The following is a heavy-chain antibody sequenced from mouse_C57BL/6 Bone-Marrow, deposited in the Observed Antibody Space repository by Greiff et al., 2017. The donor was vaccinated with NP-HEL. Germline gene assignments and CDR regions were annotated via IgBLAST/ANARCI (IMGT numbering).Heavy chain of an antibody. CDR1: GYSFTSYY. J-gene: IGHJ4*01. Sequence: VQLQQSGPELVKPGASVKISCKASGYSFTSYYIHWVKQRPGQGLEWIGWIYPGSGNTKYNEKFKGKATLTADTSSSTAYMQLSSLTSEDTAVYYCARGWICYYGGGYAMDYWGQGTSVTVSA. CDR3: ARGWICYYGGGYAMDY. V-gene: IGHV1-66*01. CDR2: IYPGSGNT. D-gene: IGHD1-1*02.